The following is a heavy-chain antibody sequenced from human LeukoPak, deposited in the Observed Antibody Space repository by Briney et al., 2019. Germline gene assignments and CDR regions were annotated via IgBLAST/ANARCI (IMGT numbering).Heavy chain of an antibody. CDR2: INHSGST. Sequence: SEALSLTCAVYGGSFTAYYWTWIRQPPGKELEWIGEINHSGSTNYNWSLRSRVTISVDTSYKQFSLRLSSVTAADTAVYYCAPRGNIEHSYVYGKWFDPWGQGTRVTVSS. V-gene: IGHV4-34*01. J-gene: IGHJ5*02. D-gene: IGHD5-18*01. CDR1: GGSFTAYY. CDR3: APRGNIEHSYVYGKWFDP.